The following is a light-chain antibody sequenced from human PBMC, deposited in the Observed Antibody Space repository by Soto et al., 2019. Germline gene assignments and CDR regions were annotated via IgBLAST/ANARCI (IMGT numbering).Light chain of an antibody. V-gene: IGKV3D-15*01. Sequence: IVMTQSPPTLSVSPGETATLFCRASQSVNNNLAWYQQRPGQAPRLLIYGASIRATGIPARFSGSGYGTELTLTISSLQSEDFAVNYCQQYNHWYSFGQGTRLEL. CDR2: GAS. CDR1: QSVNNN. J-gene: IGKJ2*03. CDR3: QQYNHWYS.